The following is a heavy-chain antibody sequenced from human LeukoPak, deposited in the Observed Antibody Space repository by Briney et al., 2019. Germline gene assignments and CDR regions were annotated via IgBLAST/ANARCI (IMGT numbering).Heavy chain of an antibody. V-gene: IGHV4-34*01. D-gene: IGHD1-26*01. Sequence: SETLSLTCGVYGGPFSIYCWNWIRQSPGEGLEWIGEINQSGSTKYNPSLKSRVTISVDTSKNQFSLKLSSVIAADTAVYYCATMGSGSYFNYWGQGSLVTVSS. CDR1: GGPFSIYC. J-gene: IGHJ4*02. CDR2: INQSGST. CDR3: ATMGSGSYFNY.